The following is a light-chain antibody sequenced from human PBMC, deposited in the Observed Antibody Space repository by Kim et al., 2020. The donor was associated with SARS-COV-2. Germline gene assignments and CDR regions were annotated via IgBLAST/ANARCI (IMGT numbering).Light chain of an antibody. CDR2: DES. V-gene: IGKV3-20*01. J-gene: IGKJ4*01. CDR3: QQYGASSLT. Sequence: PGERATLSCRASQSVSNSRLAWYQQKPGQAPRLLIYDESSRATGITDRFSGSGSGTDFTLTISRLEPEDFAVYYCQQYGASSLTFGGGTKVDIK. CDR1: QSVSNSR.